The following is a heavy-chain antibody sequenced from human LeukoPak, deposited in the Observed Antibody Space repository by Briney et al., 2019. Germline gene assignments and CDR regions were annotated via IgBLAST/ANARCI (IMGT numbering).Heavy chain of an antibody. D-gene: IGHD3-10*01. CDR2: IYYSGST. V-gene: IGHV4-59*12. Sequence: SETLSLTCTVSGGSIGTYYWSWIRQSPGKGLEWIGHIYYSGSTSYHPLLKSRVTISVDTSKNQFSLKLSSVTAADTAVYYCAREGYYYGSGSYYPASYFDYWGQGTLVTVSS. CDR1: GGSIGTYY. CDR3: AREGYYYGSGSYYPASYFDY. J-gene: IGHJ4*02.